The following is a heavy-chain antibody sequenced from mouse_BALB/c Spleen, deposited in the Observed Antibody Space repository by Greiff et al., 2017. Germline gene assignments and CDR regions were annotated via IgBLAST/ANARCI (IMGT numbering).Heavy chain of an antibody. J-gene: IGHJ2*01. Sequence: EVKLMESGGGLVKLGGSLKLSCAASGFTFSSYYMSWVRQTPEKRLELVAAINSNGGSTYYPDTVKGRFTISRDNAKNTLYLQMSSLKSEDTALYYCARRLKEEKNYFDYWGQGTTLTVSS. V-gene: IGHV5-6-2*01. CDR2: INSNGGST. CDR3: ARRLKEEKNYFDY. CDR1: GFTFSSYY.